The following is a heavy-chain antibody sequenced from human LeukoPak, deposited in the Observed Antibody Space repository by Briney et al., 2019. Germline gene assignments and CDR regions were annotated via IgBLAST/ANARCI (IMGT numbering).Heavy chain of an antibody. Sequence: PGGSLRLSCAASGFTFSSYSMNWVRQAPGKGLEWVSYISSSSSTIYYADSVKGRFTISRDNSKNTLYLQMNSLRAEDTAVYYCASPPSYDHVYWGQGTLVTVSS. J-gene: IGHJ4*02. V-gene: IGHV3-48*01. CDR1: GFTFSSYS. CDR2: ISSSSSTI. D-gene: IGHD1-1*01. CDR3: ASPPSYDHVY.